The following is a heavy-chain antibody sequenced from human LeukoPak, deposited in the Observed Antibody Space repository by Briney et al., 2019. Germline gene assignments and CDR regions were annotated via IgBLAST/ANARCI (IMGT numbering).Heavy chain of an antibody. V-gene: IGHV4-59*01. J-gene: IGHJ4*02. CDR3: ARDSHNYYFDY. Sequence: PSETLSLTCTVSGGSISSYYWSWIRQPPGKGLEWIGYIYYSGSTNYNPSLKSRVTISVDTSKNQFSLKLSSVTAADTAVYYCARDSHNYYFDYWGQGTLVTVSS. CDR2: IYYSGST. CDR1: GGSISSYY. D-gene: IGHD3-10*01.